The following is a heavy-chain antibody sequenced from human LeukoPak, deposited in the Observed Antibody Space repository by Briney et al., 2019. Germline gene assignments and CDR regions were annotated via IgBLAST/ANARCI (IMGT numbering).Heavy chain of an antibody. CDR2: ISWNSNSR. V-gene: IGHV3-9*01. Sequence: GGSLRLSCAASGFIYDDYAMYWVRQAPGKGLEWVAGISWNSNSRGYADSVKGRFTISRDNSKNTLYLQMNSLRAEDTAVYYCARDRGRRKEMATSPSDYWGQGTLVTVSS. D-gene: IGHD5-24*01. CDR3: ARDRGRRKEMATSPSDY. CDR1: GFIYDDYA. J-gene: IGHJ4*02.